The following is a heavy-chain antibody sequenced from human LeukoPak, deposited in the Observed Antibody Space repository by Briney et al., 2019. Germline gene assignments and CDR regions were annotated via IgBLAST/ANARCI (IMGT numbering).Heavy chain of an antibody. CDR1: GFTFSNYG. J-gene: IGHJ4*02. D-gene: IGHD2/OR15-2a*01. V-gene: IGHV3-30*18. CDR2: ISYDGSNK. Sequence: GRSLRLSCDASGFTFSNYGMHWVRQAPGRGLEWVALISYDGSNKYYADSVKGRFTISRDNSKNTLYLQMNSLRAEDTAVYYCAKETYLSLDYWGQGTLVTVSS. CDR3: AKETYLSLDY.